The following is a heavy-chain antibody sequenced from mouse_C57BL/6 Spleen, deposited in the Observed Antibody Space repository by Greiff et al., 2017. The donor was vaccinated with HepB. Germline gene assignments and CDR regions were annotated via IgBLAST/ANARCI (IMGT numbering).Heavy chain of an antibody. CDR3: ARRGRYYLYYFDY. V-gene: IGHV1-26*01. D-gene: IGHD2-3*01. CDR2: INPNNGGT. Sequence: EVQLQQSGPELVKPGASVKISCKASGYTFTDYYMNWVKQSHGKSLEWIGDINPNNGGTSYNQKFKGKATLTVDKSSSTAYMELRSLTSEDSAVYYCARRGRYYLYYFDYWGQGTTLTVSS. CDR1: GYTFTDYY. J-gene: IGHJ2*01.